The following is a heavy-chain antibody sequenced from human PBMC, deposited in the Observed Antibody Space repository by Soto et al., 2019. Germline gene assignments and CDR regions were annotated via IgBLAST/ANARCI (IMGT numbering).Heavy chain of an antibody. CDR3: ATYQDPYYYGMDV. V-gene: IGHV5-51*01. D-gene: IGHD2-2*01. J-gene: IGHJ6*02. Sequence: ESLKISCKGSGYIFTTYWIGWVRQMPGKGLEWMGIIYPIDSDIKYSPSFQGQVTFSVDKSISTAYLQWNSLKASDTAMYYCATYQDPYYYGMDVWGQGTTVTVSS. CDR2: IYPIDSDI. CDR1: GYIFTTYW.